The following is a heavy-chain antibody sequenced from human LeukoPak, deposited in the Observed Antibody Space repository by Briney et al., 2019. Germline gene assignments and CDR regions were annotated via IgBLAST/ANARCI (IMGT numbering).Heavy chain of an antibody. D-gene: IGHD6-19*01. Sequence: GGSLRLSCAASGFTFSNYDMHWVRQAPGKGLEWVAVISYDGSNKYYADSVKGRFTISRDTSKNTLYLQMNSLRAEDTAVCYCANSRYSSGWYFDCWGQGTLVTVSS. J-gene: IGHJ4*02. CDR1: GFTFSNYD. CDR3: ANSRYSSGWYFDC. CDR2: ISYDGSNK. V-gene: IGHV3-30*18.